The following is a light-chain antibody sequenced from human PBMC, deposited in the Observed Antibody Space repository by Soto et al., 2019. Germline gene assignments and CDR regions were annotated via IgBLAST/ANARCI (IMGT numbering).Light chain of an antibody. V-gene: IGKV3-15*01. CDR3: QQYNNWPIT. Sequence: EIVMTQSPATLAVSPWERPTLSGRASQSVSSNLAWDQQKPGQAPRLLIYGASTRSNGIPARFSGGGSGTEFTLTISSLQSEDFAVYYCQQYNNWPITFGQGTRLEIK. J-gene: IGKJ5*01. CDR1: QSVSSN. CDR2: GAS.